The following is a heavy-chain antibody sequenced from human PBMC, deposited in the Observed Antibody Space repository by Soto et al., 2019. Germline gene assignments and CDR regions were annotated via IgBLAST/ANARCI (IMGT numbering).Heavy chain of an antibody. CDR1: GGSISSSSYY. CDR2: IYYSGST. J-gene: IGHJ4*02. CDR3: ARGKGGWYFDY. Sequence: QLQLQESGPGLVKPSETLSLTCTVSGGSISSSSYYWGWIRQPPGKGLEWIGSIYYSGSTYYNPSLKIRVTISVDTSKNQFSLKLSSVTAADTAVYYCARGKGGWYFDYWGQGTLVTVSS. D-gene: IGHD6-19*01. V-gene: IGHV4-39*01.